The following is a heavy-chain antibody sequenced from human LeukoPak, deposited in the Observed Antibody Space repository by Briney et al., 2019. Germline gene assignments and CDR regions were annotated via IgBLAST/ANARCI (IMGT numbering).Heavy chain of an antibody. CDR3: AKEFPAYCSGGSCPLDF. D-gene: IGHD2-15*01. CDR1: GFTFSNYA. Sequence: GGSLRLSCAASGFTFSNYAMSWVRQAPGKGLEWVSAIINSGHSTYYADSVKGRFTISRDNSKNTLYLQMNSLRAEDTAIYYCAKEFPAYCSGGSCPLDFWGQGTLVTVSS. CDR2: IINSGHST. J-gene: IGHJ4*02. V-gene: IGHV3-23*01.